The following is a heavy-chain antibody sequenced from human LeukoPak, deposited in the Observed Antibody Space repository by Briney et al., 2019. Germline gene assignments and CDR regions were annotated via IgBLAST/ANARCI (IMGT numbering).Heavy chain of an antibody. D-gene: IGHD2-15*01. J-gene: IGHJ4*02. CDR3: ARGMVGCSGGSCRFFDY. CDR2: INHSGST. CDR1: GGSFSGYY. V-gene: IGHV4-34*01. Sequence: SETLSLTCAVHGGSFSGYYWSWIRQPPGKGLEWIGEINHSGSTNYNPSLKSRVTISVDTSKNQFSLKLSSVTAADTAVYYCARGMVGCSGGSCRFFDYWGQGTLVTVSS.